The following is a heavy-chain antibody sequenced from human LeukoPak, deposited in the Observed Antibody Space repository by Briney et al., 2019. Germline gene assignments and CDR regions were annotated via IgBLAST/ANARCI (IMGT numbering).Heavy chain of an antibody. CDR3: ARDEYGDYIFNY. CDR2: ISPDGAST. J-gene: IGHJ4*02. CDR1: GFSFSSTT. D-gene: IGHD4-17*01. V-gene: IGHV3-64*01. Sequence: GGSLRLSCAASGFSFSSTTMHWVRQAPGKGLEYVSAISPDGASTYYSKSVRGRFTISRDNSKNTLYLQMGSLRGEDMAVYYCARDEYGDYIFNYWGQGTQVTVS.